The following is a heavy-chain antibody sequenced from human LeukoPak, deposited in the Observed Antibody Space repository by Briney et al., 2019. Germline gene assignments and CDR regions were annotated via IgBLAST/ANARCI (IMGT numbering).Heavy chain of an antibody. CDR3: ASPGELPTPFDY. V-gene: IGHV4-39*01. J-gene: IGHJ4*02. Sequence: SETLSLTCTVSGGSISSSSYYWGWIRQPPGKGLEWIGSIYYSGSTYYNPSLKSRVTISVDTSKNQFSLKLSSVTAADTAVYYCASPGELPTPFDYWGQGTLVTVSS. CDR2: IYYSGST. D-gene: IGHD1-26*01. CDR1: GGSISSSSYY.